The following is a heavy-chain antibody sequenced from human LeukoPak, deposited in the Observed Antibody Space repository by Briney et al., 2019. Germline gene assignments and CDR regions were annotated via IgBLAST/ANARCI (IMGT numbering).Heavy chain of an antibody. CDR1: GFTFSSYA. CDR3: AKSAGYDYVWGSADFDY. V-gene: IGHV3-23*01. CDR2: ISGSGGST. Sequence: GGSLRLSCAASGFTFSSYAMSWVRQAPGKGLEWVSAISGSGGSTYYAASVKGRFTIARDNSKNTLSLQMNSLRAEDTAVYYCAKSAGYDYVWGSADFDYWGQGTLVTVSS. D-gene: IGHD3-16*01. J-gene: IGHJ4*02.